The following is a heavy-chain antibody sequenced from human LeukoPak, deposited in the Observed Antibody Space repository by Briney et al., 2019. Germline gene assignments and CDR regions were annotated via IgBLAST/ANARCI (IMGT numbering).Heavy chain of an antibody. D-gene: IGHD2-15*01. CDR2: IWYDGSNK. J-gene: IGHJ4*02. Sequence: GGSLRLSCAASGFTFSSYGMHWVRQAPGKGLEWVAVIWYDGSNKYYADSVKGRFTISRDNSKNTLYLQMNSLRAEDTAVYYCARGNGVVVVAATFDYWGQGTLVTVSS. CDR3: ARGNGVVVVAATFDY. CDR1: GFTFSSYG. V-gene: IGHV3-33*08.